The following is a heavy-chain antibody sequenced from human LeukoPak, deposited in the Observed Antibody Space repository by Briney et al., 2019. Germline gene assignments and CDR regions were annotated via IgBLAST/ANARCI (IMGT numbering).Heavy chain of an antibody. J-gene: IGHJ3*01. Sequence: GGSLRLSCAASGFTFSSYAMSWVRQAPGKGLEWVSAISGSGGSTYYADSVKGRFTISRDNSKNTVYLLMNSLRAEDTAIYYCAEELPGAFDFWGQGTMVTVSS. CDR3: AEELPGAFDF. D-gene: IGHD1-26*01. V-gene: IGHV3-23*01. CDR1: GFTFSSYA. CDR2: ISGSGGST.